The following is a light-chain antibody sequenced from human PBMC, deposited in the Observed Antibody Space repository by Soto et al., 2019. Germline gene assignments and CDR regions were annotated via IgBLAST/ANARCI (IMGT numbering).Light chain of an antibody. V-gene: IGLV2-14*01. CDR2: DVN. Sequence: QSALTQPASVSGSPGQSITLSCXXXXXDIGGYDYVSWYQRHPGKAPKLIIYDVNNRPSGVSNRFSGSKSGNTASLTISGLQAEDEADYYCTSYASGSSHVVFGGGTKLTVL. CDR1: XXDIGGYDY. CDR3: TSYASGSSHVV. J-gene: IGLJ2*01.